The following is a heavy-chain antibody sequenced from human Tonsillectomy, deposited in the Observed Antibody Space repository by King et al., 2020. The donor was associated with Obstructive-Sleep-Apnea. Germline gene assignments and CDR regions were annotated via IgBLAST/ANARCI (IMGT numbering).Heavy chain of an antibody. CDR2: ISDDGCNK. J-gene: IGHJ2*01. CDR3: ARALGYCSGGSCYLEYFDL. Sequence: VQLVESGGGVVQPGRSLTLSCAASGFSFSTFAMHWVRQAPGKGLEWVAVISDDGCNKYYADSVKGRFTISRDNSKKTLYLQMNSLRAEDTAVYYCARALGYCSGGSCYLEYFDLWGRGTLVTVSS. D-gene: IGHD2-15*01. CDR1: GFSFSTFA. V-gene: IGHV3-30*04.